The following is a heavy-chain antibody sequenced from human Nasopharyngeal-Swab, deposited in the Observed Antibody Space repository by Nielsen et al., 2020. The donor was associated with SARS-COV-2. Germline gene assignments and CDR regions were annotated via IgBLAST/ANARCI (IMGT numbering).Heavy chain of an antibody. CDR1: GFTFDDYA. J-gene: IGHJ4*02. Sequence: GGSLRLSCAASGFTFDDYAMHWVRQAPGKGLEWDSGISWNSGSIGYADSVKGRFTISRDNAKNSLYLQMNSLRAEDTALYYCAKDFYDILTGGVDYWDQGTLVTVSS. V-gene: IGHV3-9*01. CDR2: ISWNSGSI. D-gene: IGHD3-9*01. CDR3: AKDFYDILTGGVDY.